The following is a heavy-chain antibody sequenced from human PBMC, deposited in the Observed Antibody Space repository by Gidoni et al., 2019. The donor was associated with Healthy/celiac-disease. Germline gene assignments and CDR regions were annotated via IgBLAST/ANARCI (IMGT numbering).Heavy chain of an antibody. D-gene: IGHD3-22*01. CDR1: GFTFSSYS. J-gene: IGHJ4*02. Sequence: EVQLVESGGGLVKPGGSLRLSCAASGFTFSSYSMNWVRQAPGKGLEWVSSISSRSSYIYYADSVKGRFTISRDNAKNSLYLQMNSLRAEDTAVYYCARTHYYDSSGYDDWGQGTLVTVSS. CDR2: ISSRSSYI. CDR3: ARTHYYDSSGYDD. V-gene: IGHV3-21*01.